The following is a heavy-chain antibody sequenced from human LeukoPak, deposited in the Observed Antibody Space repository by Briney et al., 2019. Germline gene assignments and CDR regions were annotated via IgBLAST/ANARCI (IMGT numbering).Heavy chain of an antibody. CDR1: GFTFTTYA. CDR3: AKDRLTNLNIGNLGYCSGGSCYSGFFDY. V-gene: IGHV3-23*01. Sequence: GGSLRLSCAASGFTFTTYAMSWVRQAPGKGLEWVSLISGSGGSTYYADSVKGRFTISRDNSKNTLYLQMNSLRAEDTAVYYCAKDRLTNLNIGNLGYCSGGSCYSGFFDYWGQGTLVTVSS. D-gene: IGHD2-15*01. J-gene: IGHJ4*02. CDR2: ISGSGGST.